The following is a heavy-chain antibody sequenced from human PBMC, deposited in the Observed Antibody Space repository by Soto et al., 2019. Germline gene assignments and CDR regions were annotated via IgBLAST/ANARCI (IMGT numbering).Heavy chain of an antibody. CDR2: IYYSGST. V-gene: IGHV4-31*03. Sequence: SETLSLTCTVSGGSISSGGYYWSWIRQHPGKGLEWIGYIYYSGSTYYNPSLKSRVTISVDTSKNQFSLKLSSVTAADTAAYNCARAYCSGGSCYLYRYYYGMDVWGQGTTVTVSS. J-gene: IGHJ6*02. CDR3: ARAYCSGGSCYLYRYYYGMDV. CDR1: GGSISSGGYY. D-gene: IGHD2-15*01.